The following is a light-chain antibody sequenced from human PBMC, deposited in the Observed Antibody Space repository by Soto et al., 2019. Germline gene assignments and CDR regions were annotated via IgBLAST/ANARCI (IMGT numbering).Light chain of an antibody. Sequence: QSVLTQPASVSGSPGQSITISCTGSNSDVGYYNYVSWYQQHPGKAPKLMIHEVTNRPSGVSNRFSGSKSGNTASLTISGLQAEDEADYYCSSYTSTTTYVFGTGTKVTGL. CDR2: EVT. J-gene: IGLJ1*01. V-gene: IGLV2-14*01. CDR1: NSDVGYYNY. CDR3: SSYTSTTTYV.